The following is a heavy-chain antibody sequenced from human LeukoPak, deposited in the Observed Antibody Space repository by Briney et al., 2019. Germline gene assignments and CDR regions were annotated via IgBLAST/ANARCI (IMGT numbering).Heavy chain of an antibody. J-gene: IGHJ6*03. V-gene: IGHV4-4*07. Sequence: SETLSLTCTVSGGSISNYYWSWIRQPAGKGLEWIGRIYSSGSTNYNPSLKSRVTMSVSTSKNHFSLKLSSVTAADTAVYYCARELGYCSGDSCSFYYYIDVWGKGTTVTISS. D-gene: IGHD2-15*01. CDR1: GGSISNYY. CDR3: ARELGYCSGDSCSFYYYIDV. CDR2: IYSSGST.